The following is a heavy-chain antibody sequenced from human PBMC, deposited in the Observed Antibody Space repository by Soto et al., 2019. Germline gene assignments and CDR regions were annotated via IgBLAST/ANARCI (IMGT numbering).Heavy chain of an antibody. J-gene: IGHJ4*02. D-gene: IGHD5-18*01. Sequence: PGGSLRLSCAACGLTLSNAWVTWVRQAPGKGLEWVGRIKSKTDGGTTDYAAPVKGRFTISRDDSKNTLYLQMKSLKTEDTAMYYCTTVDPTMVTDHFDYWHQGTLVTVST. V-gene: IGHV3-15*01. CDR2: IKSKTDGGTT. CDR3: TTVDPTMVTDHFDY. CDR1: GLTLSNAW.